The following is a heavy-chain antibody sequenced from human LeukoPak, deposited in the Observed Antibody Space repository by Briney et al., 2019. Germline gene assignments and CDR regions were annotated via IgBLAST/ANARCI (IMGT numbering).Heavy chain of an antibody. Sequence: GGSLRLSCAASGFTFSSHGMHWVRQAPGKGLDWVAFIRYDGSNKYYLESGKGRFTVSRDNSKNTLYLQVNSLRAEDTAVYYCAKDRGHKSPYYIEYWGQGTLVTVSS. D-gene: IGHD3-10*01. V-gene: IGHV3-30*02. CDR2: IRYDGSNK. CDR3: AKDRGHKSPYYIEY. J-gene: IGHJ4*02. CDR1: GFTFSSHG.